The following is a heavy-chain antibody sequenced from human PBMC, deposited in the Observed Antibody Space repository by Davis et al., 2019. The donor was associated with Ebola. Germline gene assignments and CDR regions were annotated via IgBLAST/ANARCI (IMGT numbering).Heavy chain of an antibody. D-gene: IGHD2-8*02. CDR2: IYPGDSDT. CDR1: GYSFTGYW. Sequence: GGSLRLSCQGSGYSFTGYWIGWVRQMPGKGLEWMGIIYPGDSDTRYSPSFQGQVTISADKSISTAYLQWSSLKASDTAMYYCARMVLVVYAPDDAFDIWGQGTMVTVSS. J-gene: IGHJ3*02. CDR3: ARMVLVVYAPDDAFDI. V-gene: IGHV5-51*01.